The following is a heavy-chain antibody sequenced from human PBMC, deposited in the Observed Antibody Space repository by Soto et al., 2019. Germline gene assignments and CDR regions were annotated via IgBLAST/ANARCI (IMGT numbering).Heavy chain of an antibody. Sequence: GQGLEWMGWIRAYNGNTNYAKKLEGRVTLTTDTSTSTAYMELRSLRSDDTAVYYCERDRSGWNWFDPWGQGTLVTVSS. CDR3: ERDRSGWNWFDP. D-gene: IGHD6-19*01. J-gene: IGHJ5*02. V-gene: IGHV1-18*01. CDR2: IRAYNGNT.